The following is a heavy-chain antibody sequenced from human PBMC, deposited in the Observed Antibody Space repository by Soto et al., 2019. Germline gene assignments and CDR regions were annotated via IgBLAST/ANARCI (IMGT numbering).Heavy chain of an antibody. D-gene: IGHD4-17*01. Sequence: PGGSLRLSCAASGFTFSSYAMHWVRQAPGKGLEWVAVISYDGSNKYYADSVKGRFTISRDNSKNTLYLQMYSLRAEDTAVYYCARKATVTTFGSLVYFDYWGQGTLVTVSS. J-gene: IGHJ4*02. CDR2: ISYDGSNK. V-gene: IGHV3-30-3*01. CDR3: ARKATVTTFGSLVYFDY. CDR1: GFTFSSYA.